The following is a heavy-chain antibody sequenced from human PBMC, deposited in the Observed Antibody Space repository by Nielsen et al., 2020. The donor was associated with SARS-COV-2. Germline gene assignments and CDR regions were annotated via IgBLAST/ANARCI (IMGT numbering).Heavy chain of an antibody. V-gene: IGHV1-2*05. CDR2: INPNSGGT. Sequence: WVRQAPGQGLEWMGRINPNSGGTNYAQKFQGRVTMTRDTSISTAYMELSRLRSDDTVVYYCARTPYYYDSSGYDYWGQGTLVTVSS. D-gene: IGHD3-22*01. CDR3: ARTPYYYDSSGYDY. J-gene: IGHJ4*02.